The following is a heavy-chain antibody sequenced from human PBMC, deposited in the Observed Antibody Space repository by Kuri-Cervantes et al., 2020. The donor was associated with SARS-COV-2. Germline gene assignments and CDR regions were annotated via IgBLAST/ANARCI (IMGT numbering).Heavy chain of an antibody. CDR3: ATPARPGAFDAFDI. V-gene: IGHV4-61*08. J-gene: IGHJ3*02. CDR2: IYYSGST. Sequence: SETLSLTCTVSGGSISSGGYYWSWIRQPPGKGLEWIGYIYYSGSTNYNPSLKSRVTISVDTSKNQFSLKLSSVTAADTAVYYCATPARPGAFDAFDIWGQGTMVTVSS. CDR1: GGSISSGGYY. D-gene: IGHD6-6*01.